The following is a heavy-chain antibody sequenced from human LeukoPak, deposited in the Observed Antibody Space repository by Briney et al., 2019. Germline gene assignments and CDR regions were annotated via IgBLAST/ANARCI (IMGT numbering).Heavy chain of an antibody. V-gene: IGHV6-1*01. CDR2: THYRSKWYN. Sequence: SQTLSLTCAISGDSVSSNRVAWNWIRQSPSRGLEWLGRTHYRSKWYNDYAESVKSRITINPDTSKNQFSLQLNSVTPEDTAVYYCTDGAAWSWGKGTTVTVSS. J-gene: IGHJ6*04. D-gene: IGHD5-24*01. CDR3: TDGAAWS. CDR1: GDSVSSNRVA.